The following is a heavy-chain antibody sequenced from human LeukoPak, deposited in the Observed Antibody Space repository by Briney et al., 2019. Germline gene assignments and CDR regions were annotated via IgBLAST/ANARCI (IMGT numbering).Heavy chain of an antibody. J-gene: IGHJ3*02. V-gene: IGHV3-23*01. CDR1: GFTFTSYS. CDR2: ITGSGGST. D-gene: IGHD1-26*01. CDR3: AKAQVGAILHAFDI. Sequence: GGSLRLSCAASGFTFTSYSMNWVRQAPGKGLEWVSAITGSGGSTYYADSVKGRFTISRDNSKNTLYLQMNSLRAEDTAVYYCAKAQVGAILHAFDIWGQGTMVTVSS.